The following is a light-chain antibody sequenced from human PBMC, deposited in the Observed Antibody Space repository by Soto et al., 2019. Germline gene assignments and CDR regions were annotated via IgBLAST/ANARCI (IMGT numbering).Light chain of an antibody. CDR2: AAS. J-gene: IGKJ4*01. CDR3: QQSYRTPLS. Sequence: DILMTQCPSSLSASVGDSLTITCRASQGITTYLNWYQQKPGKAPKLLIYAASSLQSGVPSMFSGSGSWTDFTLNISSLQPEDLATYYCQQSYRTPLSFGGGTRWIS. CDR1: QGITTY. V-gene: IGKV1-39*01.